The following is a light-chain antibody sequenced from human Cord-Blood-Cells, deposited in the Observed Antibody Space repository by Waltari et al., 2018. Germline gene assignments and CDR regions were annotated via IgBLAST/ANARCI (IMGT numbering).Light chain of an antibody. J-gene: IGKJ5*01. CDR2: VAS. V-gene: IGKV1-33*01. CDR3: QQYDNLPRSA. Sequence: DIQMTQSPSSLSASVGDRVTITCQASQDISNYLNWYQQKPGKAPKLLIYVASNLETGVPSRFSGSGSGTDFTFTISSLQPEDIATYYCQQYDNLPRSAFGQGTRLEIK. CDR1: QDISNY.